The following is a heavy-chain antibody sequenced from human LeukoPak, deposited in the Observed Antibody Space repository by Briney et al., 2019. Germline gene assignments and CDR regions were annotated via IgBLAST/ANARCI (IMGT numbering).Heavy chain of an antibody. V-gene: IGHV3-74*01. J-gene: IGHJ6*02. D-gene: IGHD3-3*01. CDR2: NNSDGSST. CDR3: AKGDYDFWSGYPYYYGMDV. Sequence: GGSLRLSCAASGFTFSSYWMHWIRQAPGKGLVWVSRNNSDGSSTSYADSVKGRFTISRDNAKNTLYLQMNSLRAEDTAVYYCAKGDYDFWSGYPYYYGMDVWGQGTTVTVSS. CDR1: GFTFSSYW.